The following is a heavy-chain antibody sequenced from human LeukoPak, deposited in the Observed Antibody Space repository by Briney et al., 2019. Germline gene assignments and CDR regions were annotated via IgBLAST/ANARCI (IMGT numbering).Heavy chain of an antibody. CDR2: INSDGSST. V-gene: IGHV3-74*01. CDR3: ASTYYYDSSGSRLVDY. CDR1: GFTFSSYW. Sequence: GGSLRLSCAASGFTFSSYWMHWVRQAPGKGLVWVSRINSDGSSTSYADSVKGRFTISRDDAKNTLYLQMNSLRAEDTAVYYCASTYYYDSSGSRLVDYWGQGTLVTVSS. D-gene: IGHD3-22*01. J-gene: IGHJ4*02.